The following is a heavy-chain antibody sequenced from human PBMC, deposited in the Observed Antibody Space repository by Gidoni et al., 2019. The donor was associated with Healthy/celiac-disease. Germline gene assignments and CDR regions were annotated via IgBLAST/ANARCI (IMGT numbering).Heavy chain of an antibody. J-gene: IGHJ6*04. Sequence: QVQLVQSGAEVKKPGSSVKVSCKASGGTFSSYAISWVRQAPGQGLEWMGGIIPIFCTANYAQKFQGRVTITADKSTSTAYMELSSLRSEDTAVYYCAREEGYSYGYPLNYYGMDVWGKGTTVTVSS. V-gene: IGHV1-69*06. CDR3: AREEGYSYGYPLNYYGMDV. D-gene: IGHD5-18*01. CDR2: IIPIFCTA. CDR1: GGTFSSYA.